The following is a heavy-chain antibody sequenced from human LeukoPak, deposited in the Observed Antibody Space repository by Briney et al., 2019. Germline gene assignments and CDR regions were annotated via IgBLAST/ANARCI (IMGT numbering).Heavy chain of an antibody. Sequence: GGSLRLSCAASGFTFSSYAMHWVRQAPGKGLEWVAVISYGGSNKYYADSVKGRFTISRDNSKNTLYLQMNSLRAEDTAVYYCARGEAVAGTGDDYWGQGTLVTVSS. D-gene: IGHD6-19*01. V-gene: IGHV3-30-3*01. CDR1: GFTFSSYA. CDR3: ARGEAVAGTGDDY. J-gene: IGHJ4*02. CDR2: ISYGGSNK.